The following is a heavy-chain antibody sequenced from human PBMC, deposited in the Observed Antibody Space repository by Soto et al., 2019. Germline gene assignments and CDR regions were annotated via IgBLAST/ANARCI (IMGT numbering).Heavy chain of an antibody. Sequence: QVQLVESGGGVVQPGRSLRLSCAASGFTFSSYGMHWVRQAPGKGLEWVAVIWYDGSNKYYADSVKGRFTISRDNSKNTLYLQMNSLRAEDTAVYYCARDRDYYDSSGPNDERYLDLWGRGTLVTVSS. D-gene: IGHD3-22*01. CDR1: GFTFSSYG. V-gene: IGHV3-33*01. CDR3: ARDRDYYDSSGPNDERYLDL. J-gene: IGHJ2*01. CDR2: IWYDGSNK.